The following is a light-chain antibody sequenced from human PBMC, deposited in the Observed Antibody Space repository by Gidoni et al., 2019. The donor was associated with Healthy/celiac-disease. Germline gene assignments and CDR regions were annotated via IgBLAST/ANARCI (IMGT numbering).Light chain of an antibody. CDR1: QSISSY. V-gene: IGKV1-39*01. Sequence: DIQMTHYPSSLSASVGDRVTITCRASQSISSYLNWYQQKPGKATKLLIYAASSLQSGVPSRFSGSGSGTDFTLTISSLQPEDFATYYCQQSYSTPLTFGGGTKVEIK. CDR2: AAS. CDR3: QQSYSTPLT. J-gene: IGKJ4*01.